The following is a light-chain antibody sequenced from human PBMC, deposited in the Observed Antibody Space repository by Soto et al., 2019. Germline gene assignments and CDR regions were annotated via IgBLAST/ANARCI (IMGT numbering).Light chain of an antibody. J-gene: IGKJ1*01. Sequence: DIQMIQSPSSLSASVGDRVTISCRASQNIRSYVNWYQHKAGKAPKLLIHDATTLQSGVPSRFSGSGSGTDFTLTITNLQPDDFATYYCQRYDNYWTFGQGTKVDIK. V-gene: IGKV1-39*01. CDR1: QNIRSY. CDR3: QRYDNYWT. CDR2: DAT.